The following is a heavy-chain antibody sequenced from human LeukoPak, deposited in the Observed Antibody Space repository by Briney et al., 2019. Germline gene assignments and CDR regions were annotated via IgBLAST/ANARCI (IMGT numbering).Heavy chain of an antibody. CDR3: ATDLNYYDSSGLDDY. D-gene: IGHD3-22*01. V-gene: IGHV3-21*01. CDR1: GFTFSSYS. J-gene: IGHJ4*02. Sequence: PGGPLRLSCAASGFTFSSYSMNWVRQAPGKGLEWVSSISSSGSYIYYADSVKGRFTISRDNAKNSLYLQMNSLRAEDTAVYYCATDLNYYDSSGLDDYWGQGTLVTVSS. CDR2: ISSSGSYI.